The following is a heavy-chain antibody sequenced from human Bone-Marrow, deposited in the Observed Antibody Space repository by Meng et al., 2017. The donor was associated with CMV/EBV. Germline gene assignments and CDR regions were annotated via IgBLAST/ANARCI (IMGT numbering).Heavy chain of an antibody. D-gene: IGHD6-6*01. CDR1: GFSFTNAA. J-gene: IGHJ4*02. CDR3: ATFPLVVAAHHSLDY. Sequence: SVKVSCKASGFSFTNAAVQWVRQARGEPLEWMGWINPNSGGTIYAQKFQGRVTMTEDTSTDTAYMELSSLRSEDTAVYYCATFPLVVAAHHSLDYWGQGTLVTVSS. CDR2: INPNSGGT. V-gene: IGHV1-58*01.